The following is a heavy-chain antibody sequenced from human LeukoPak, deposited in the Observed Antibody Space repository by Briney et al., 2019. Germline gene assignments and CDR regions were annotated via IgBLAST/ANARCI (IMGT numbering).Heavy chain of an antibody. V-gene: IGHV5-51*01. CDR1: GYSFTSYW. J-gene: IGHJ4*02. Sequence: GASLQTSCKCSGYSFTSYWIGWVRPLPGKGVEWMGIIYPGDSDTRYSPSFQGQVTISADKSISTAYLQWSSLKASDTAMYYCARQVGSGWSFDYWGRGTLVTVSS. CDR3: ARQVGSGWSFDY. D-gene: IGHD6-19*01. CDR2: IYPGDSDT.